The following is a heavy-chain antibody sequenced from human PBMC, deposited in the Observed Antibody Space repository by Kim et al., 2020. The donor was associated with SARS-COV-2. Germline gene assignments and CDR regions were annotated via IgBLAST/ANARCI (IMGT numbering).Heavy chain of an antibody. D-gene: IGHD1-20*01. J-gene: IGHJ3*02. CDR2: INWNGGST. CDR1: GFTFDDYG. V-gene: IGHV3-20*01. CDR3: ARDSGITGTTGAFDI. Sequence: GGSLRLSCAASGFTFDDYGMSWVRQAPGKGLEWVSGINWNGGSTGYADSVKGRFTISRDNAKNSLYLQMNSLRAEDTALYHCARDSGITGTTGAFDIWGQGPMVTVSS.